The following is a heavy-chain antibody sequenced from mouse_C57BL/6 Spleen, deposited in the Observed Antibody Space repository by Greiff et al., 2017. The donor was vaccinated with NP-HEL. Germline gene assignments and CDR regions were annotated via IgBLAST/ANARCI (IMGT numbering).Heavy chain of an antibody. CDR1: GYTFTDYN. CDR2: INPNNGGT. D-gene: IGHD2-4*01. CDR3: ARPYYDYDGACFAY. V-gene: IGHV1-22*01. Sequence: EVQLQESGPELVKPGASVKMSCKASGYTFTDYNMHWVKQSHGKSLEWIGYINPNNGGTSYNQKFKGKATLTVNKSSSTAYMELRSLTSEDSAVYYCARPYYDYDGACFAYWGQGTLVTVSA. J-gene: IGHJ3*01.